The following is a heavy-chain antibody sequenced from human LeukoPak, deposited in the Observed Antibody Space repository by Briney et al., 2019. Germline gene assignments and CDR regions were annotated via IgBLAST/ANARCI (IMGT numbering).Heavy chain of an antibody. J-gene: IGHJ4*02. CDR2: ISYGSSSI. D-gene: IGHD3-10*01. CDR3: ARAGGYYGSGSYVDY. CDR1: GFTFSSYS. Sequence: GGSLRLSCAASGFTFSSYSMNWVRQAPGKGLEWVSYISYGSSSIYYADSVKGRFTVSRDNAKKSLYLQMNSLRAEDTAVYYCARAGGYYGSGSYVDYWGQGTLDTVSS. V-gene: IGHV3-48*01.